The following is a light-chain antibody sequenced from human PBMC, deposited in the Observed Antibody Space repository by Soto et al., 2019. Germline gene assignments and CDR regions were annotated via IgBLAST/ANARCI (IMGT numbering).Light chain of an antibody. CDR1: SSDNAIYNY. CDR3: ISYTRTGSLYV. V-gene: IGLV2-14*01. CDR2: RGS. Sequence: QSALTQPASVSGSPGQSITISCTGTSSDNAIYNYVSWYQQHPGKAPKLLIYRGSNRPSGVSNRFSGSESGNTASLTISGLQAEDETYYYCISYTRTGSLYVFGTGTKVTVL. J-gene: IGLJ1*01.